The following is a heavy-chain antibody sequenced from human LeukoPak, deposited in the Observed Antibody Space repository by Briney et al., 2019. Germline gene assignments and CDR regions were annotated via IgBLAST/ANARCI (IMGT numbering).Heavy chain of an antibody. CDR1: GITFSIYW. J-gene: IGHJ4*02. D-gene: IGHD3-9*01. V-gene: IGHV3-74*01. Sequence: AGGSLRLSCVASGITFSIYWMHWVRQPPGKGLEWVSRINSDGSSTSYADSVKGRFTISRDNAKNTLYLQMNSLRAEDTAVYYCARDPFPFDLPGQQNDYWGQGTLVTVSS. CDR3: ARDPFPFDLPGQQNDY. CDR2: INSDGSST.